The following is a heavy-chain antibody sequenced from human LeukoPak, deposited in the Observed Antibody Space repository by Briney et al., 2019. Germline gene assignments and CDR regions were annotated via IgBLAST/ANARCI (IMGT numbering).Heavy chain of an antibody. J-gene: IGHJ6*03. CDR1: GYTFTSYD. CDR2: MNPNSGNT. CDR3: ARAYYYYYYMDV. V-gene: IGHV1-8*01. Sequence: GASMKVSCKASGYTFTSYDINWVRQATGQGLEWMGWMNPNSGNTGYAQKFQGRVTMTRNTSISTAYMELSSLRSEDTAVYYCARAYYYYYYMDVWGKGTTVTVSS.